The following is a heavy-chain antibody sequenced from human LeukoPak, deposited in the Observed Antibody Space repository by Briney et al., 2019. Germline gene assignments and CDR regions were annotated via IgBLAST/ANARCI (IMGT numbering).Heavy chain of an antibody. CDR2: IKEDGSEK. CDR3: ARDARRWLQLRNEDFDY. J-gene: IGHJ4*02. Sequence: GGSLRLSCAASGFTFSIYWMSWVRQAPGKGLEWVANIKEDGSEKYYVDSVKGRFTISRDNAKNSLYLQMNSLRAEDTAVYYCARDARRWLQLRNEDFDYWGQGILVTVSS. V-gene: IGHV3-7*03. D-gene: IGHD5-24*01. CDR1: GFTFSIYW.